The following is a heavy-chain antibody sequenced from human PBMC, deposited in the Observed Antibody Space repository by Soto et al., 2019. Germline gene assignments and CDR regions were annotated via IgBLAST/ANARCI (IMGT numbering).Heavy chain of an antibody. J-gene: IGHJ4*02. Sequence: QVQLQESGPGLVKPSQTLSLTCTVSGGSISSGGYYWSWIRQHPGKGLEWIGYIYYSGSTYYNPSLKSRVTISVDPSKNQFSLKLSSVTAADTAVYYWAGDASSGWYGWFAYWGQGTLVTVSS. CDR3: AGDASSGWYGWFAY. V-gene: IGHV4-31*03. CDR1: GGSISSGGYY. D-gene: IGHD6-19*01. CDR2: IYYSGST.